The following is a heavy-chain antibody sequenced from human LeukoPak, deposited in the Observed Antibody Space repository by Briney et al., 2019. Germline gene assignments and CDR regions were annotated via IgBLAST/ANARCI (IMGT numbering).Heavy chain of an antibody. Sequence: PGGSLRPSCAASGFTFSSYSMNWVRQAPGKGLEWVSYISSSSTYIYYADSVKGRFTISRDNARNSLYLRMNSLRAEDTAVYYCARDPGSNSGYYYWGQGTLVTVSS. V-gene: IGHV3-21*01. J-gene: IGHJ4*02. CDR2: ISSSSTYI. CDR1: GFTFSSYS. D-gene: IGHD5-12*01. CDR3: ARDPGSNSGYYY.